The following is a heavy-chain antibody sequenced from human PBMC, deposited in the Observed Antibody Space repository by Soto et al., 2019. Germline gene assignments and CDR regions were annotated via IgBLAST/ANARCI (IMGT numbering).Heavy chain of an antibody. D-gene: IGHD6-19*01. Sequence: ASVKVSCKASGYTFTGYYMHWVRQAPGQGLEWMGWINPNSGGTNYAQKFQGWVTMTRDTSISTAYMELSRLRSDDTAVYYCARQVGGWAPWYFDYWGQGTLVTVSS. CDR3: ARQVGGWAPWYFDY. V-gene: IGHV1-2*04. CDR2: INPNSGGT. J-gene: IGHJ4*02. CDR1: GYTFTGYY.